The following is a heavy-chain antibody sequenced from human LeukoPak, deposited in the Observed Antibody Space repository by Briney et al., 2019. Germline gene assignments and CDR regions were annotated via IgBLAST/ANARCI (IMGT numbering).Heavy chain of an antibody. CDR3: AREGSVAGSSSPIGYYFDY. J-gene: IGHJ4*02. CDR2: INPSGGGT. V-gene: IGHV1-46*01. D-gene: IGHD6-19*01. CDR1: GYTFTSYY. Sequence: GASVKVSCKASGYTFTSYYMHWVRQAPGQGLEWMGIINPSGGGTSYAQKFQGRVTMTRDTSTSTVYMELSRLRSEDTAVYYCAREGSVAGSSSPIGYYFDYWGQGALVTVSS.